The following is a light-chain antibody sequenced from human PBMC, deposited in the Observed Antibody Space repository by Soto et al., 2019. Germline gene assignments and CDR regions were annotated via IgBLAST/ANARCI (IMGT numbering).Light chain of an antibody. CDR3: NSYTDADTFWV. V-gene: IGLV2-14*01. CDR2: EVS. J-gene: IGLJ3*02. Sequence: QSVLTQPASVSGSPGQSITISCTGTSSDVGGYNYVSWYQQHPGKAPKLMIYEVSNRPSGVSNRFSGSKSGNTASLTISGLHTEDEADYYCNSYTDADTFWVFGGGTKLTVL. CDR1: SSDVGGYNY.